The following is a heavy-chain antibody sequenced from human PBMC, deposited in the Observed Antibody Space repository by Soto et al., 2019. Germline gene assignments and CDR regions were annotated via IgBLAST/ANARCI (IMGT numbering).Heavy chain of an antibody. V-gene: IGHV4-31*03. CDR1: GGSISSGGYY. CDR3: ARGTNWNDAWFDP. CDR2: IYYSGST. D-gene: IGHD1-1*01. Sequence: PSETLSLTCTVSGGSISSGGYYWSWIRQHPGKGLEWIGYIYYSGSTYYNPSLKSRVTISVDTSKNQFSLKLSSVTAADTAVYYCARGTNWNDAWFDPWGQGTLVTVSS. J-gene: IGHJ5*02.